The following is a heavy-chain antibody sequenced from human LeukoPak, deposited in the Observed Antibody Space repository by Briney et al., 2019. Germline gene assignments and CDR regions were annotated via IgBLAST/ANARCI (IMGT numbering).Heavy chain of an antibody. V-gene: IGHV4-34*01. Sequence: SETLSLTCAVYGGSFSGYYWSWIRQPPGKGLEWIGEINHSGSTNYNPSLKSRGTISVDTSKNQFSLMLSSVTAADTAVYYCARGHGRRYWYFDLWGRGTLVTVSS. D-gene: IGHD4-17*01. CDR1: GGSFSGYY. CDR2: INHSGST. J-gene: IGHJ2*01. CDR3: ARGHGRRYWYFDL.